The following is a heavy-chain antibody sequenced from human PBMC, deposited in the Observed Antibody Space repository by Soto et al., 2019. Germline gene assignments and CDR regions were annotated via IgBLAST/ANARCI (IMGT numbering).Heavy chain of an antibody. CDR3: ARGAYTSGWSYFWYFDL. D-gene: IGHD6-19*01. CDR1: GGSFSDYY. Sequence: QVQLQQWGAGLLKPSETLSLTCAVYGGSFSDYYWTWIRQPPGKGLEWIGEITHSGGTNYNPSLKSRVTISVDTSKNQFSLNRNSVNAADTAIYSCARGAYTSGWSYFWYFDLWGRGTLVTVSS. J-gene: IGHJ2*01. CDR2: ITHSGGT. V-gene: IGHV4-34*01.